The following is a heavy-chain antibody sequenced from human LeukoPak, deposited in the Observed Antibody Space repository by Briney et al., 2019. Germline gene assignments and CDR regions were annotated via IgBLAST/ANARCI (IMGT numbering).Heavy chain of an antibody. CDR3: ARGGTRQLLFRNWFDP. D-gene: IGHD2-2*01. Sequence: SETLSLTCTVSGGFISSGGYYWSWIRQHPGKGLEWIGYIYYSGSTYYNPSLKSRVTISVDTSKNQFSLKLSSVTAADTAVYYCARGGTRQLLFRNWFDPWGQGTLVTVSS. V-gene: IGHV4-31*03. J-gene: IGHJ5*02. CDR1: GGFISSGGYY. CDR2: IYYSGST.